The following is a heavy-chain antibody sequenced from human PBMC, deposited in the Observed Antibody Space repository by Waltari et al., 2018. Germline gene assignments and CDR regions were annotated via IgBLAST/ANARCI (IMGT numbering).Heavy chain of an antibody. CDR3: AKDEWITIFGVVIIGGIDY. CDR2: ISGSSGST. CDR1: GFNFSNSA. D-gene: IGHD3-3*01. V-gene: IGHV3-23*01. Sequence: EVQLLESGGGLIQPGGSLRLSCVASGFNFSNSAMSWVRQAPGKGLEWVSAISGSSGSTYYADSVMGRFTVSRDNSKNTLYLQMNSLRAEDTAVYYCAKDEWITIFGVVIIGGIDYWGQGTLVTVSS. J-gene: IGHJ4*02.